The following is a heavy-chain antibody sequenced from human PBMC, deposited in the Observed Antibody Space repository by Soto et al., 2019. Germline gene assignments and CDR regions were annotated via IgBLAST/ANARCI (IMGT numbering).Heavy chain of an antibody. J-gene: IGHJ4*02. CDR3: ARDRGFNVWGRPSGPDFDY. CDR2: INPNSGGT. Sequence: GASVKVSCKASGYTFTGYYMHWARQAPGQGLEWMGWINPNSGGTNYAQKFQGRVTMTRDTSISTAYMELSRLRSDDTAVYYCARDRGFNVWGRPSGPDFDYWGQGTLVTVSS. CDR1: GYTFTGYY. D-gene: IGHD3-16*01. V-gene: IGHV1-2*02.